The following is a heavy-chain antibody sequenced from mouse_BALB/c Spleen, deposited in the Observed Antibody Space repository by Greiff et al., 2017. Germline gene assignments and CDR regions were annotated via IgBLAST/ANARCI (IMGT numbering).Heavy chain of an antibody. CDR3: ARCDGYYVAWFAY. D-gene: IGHD2-3*01. Sequence: VQLQQSGAELVKPGASVKLSCTASGFNIKDTYMHWVKQRPEQGLEWIGRIDPANGNTKYDPKFQGKATITADTSSNTAYLQLSSLTSEDTAVDYCARCDGYYVAWFAYWGQGTLVTVSA. V-gene: IGHV14-3*02. CDR1: GFNIKDTY. J-gene: IGHJ3*01. CDR2: IDPANGNT.